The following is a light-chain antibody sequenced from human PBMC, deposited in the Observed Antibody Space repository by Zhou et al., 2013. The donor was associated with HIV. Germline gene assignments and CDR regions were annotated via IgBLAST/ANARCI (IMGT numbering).Light chain of an antibody. CDR3: QQLNSYST. Sequence: DIQMTQSPSSLSASVGDRVTITCRASQSISSYLNWYQQKPGKAPKFLIYAASTLQSGVPSRFSGSGSGTEFTLTISSLQPEDFATYYCQQLNSYSTFGQGTRLEIK. CDR2: AAS. V-gene: IGKV1-9*01. CDR1: QSISSY. J-gene: IGKJ5*01.